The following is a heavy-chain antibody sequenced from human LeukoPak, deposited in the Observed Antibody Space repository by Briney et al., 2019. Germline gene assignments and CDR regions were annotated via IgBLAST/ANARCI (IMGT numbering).Heavy chain of an antibody. Sequence: SVKVSCKASGGTFSSYTISWVRQAPGQGLEWMGRIIPIFGTANYAQKFQGRVTITTDESTSTAYMELSSLRSEDTAVYYCARESTGYSSGWLYWGQGTLVTVSS. V-gene: IGHV1-69*05. CDR2: IIPIFGTA. CDR1: GGTFSSYT. D-gene: IGHD6-19*01. J-gene: IGHJ4*02. CDR3: ARESTGYSSGWLY.